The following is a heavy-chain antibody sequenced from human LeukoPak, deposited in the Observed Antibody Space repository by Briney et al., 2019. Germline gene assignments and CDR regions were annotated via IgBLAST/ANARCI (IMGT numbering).Heavy chain of an antibody. J-gene: IGHJ4*02. CDR3: ARDRKDYYFDY. V-gene: IGHV3-48*03. CDR1: GFDFSSYE. Sequence: GGSLRLSCAASGFDFSSYEMNWVRQAPGKGLEGVSYISSSGSTIYYADSVKGRFTISRDNSKNTLYLQMNSLRAEDTAVYYCARDRKDYYFDYWGQGTLVTVSS. CDR2: ISSSGSTI. D-gene: IGHD1-14*01.